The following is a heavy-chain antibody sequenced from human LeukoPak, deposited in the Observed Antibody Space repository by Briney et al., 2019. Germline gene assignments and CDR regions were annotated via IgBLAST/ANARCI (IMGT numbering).Heavy chain of an antibody. D-gene: IGHD3-9*01. Sequence: QAGGSLRLSCAASGFTFGSYAMNWVRQAPGKGLEWVSTITGSGDNTYYADSVKGRFTISRDNSKNTLYLQMYSLRAEDTAEYYCAKHLLHSDWLLRSVFDYWGQGSLVTVSS. CDR3: AKHLLHSDWLLRSVFDY. CDR1: GFTFGSYA. V-gene: IGHV3-23*01. J-gene: IGHJ4*02. CDR2: ITGSGDNT.